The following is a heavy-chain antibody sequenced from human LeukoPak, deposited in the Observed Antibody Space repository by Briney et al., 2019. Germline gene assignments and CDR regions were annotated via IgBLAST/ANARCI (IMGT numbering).Heavy chain of an antibody. J-gene: IGHJ3*02. CDR3: ASPLLDPDAFDI. CDR1: GFTFSSYS. CDR2: ISYDGSNK. Sequence: GGSLRLSCAASGFTFSSYSMNWVRQAPGKGVEWVAVISYDGSNKYYADSVKGRFTISRDNSKNTLYLQMNSLRAEDTAVYYCASPLLDPDAFDIWGQGTMVTVSS. D-gene: IGHD2-15*01. V-gene: IGHV3-30*03.